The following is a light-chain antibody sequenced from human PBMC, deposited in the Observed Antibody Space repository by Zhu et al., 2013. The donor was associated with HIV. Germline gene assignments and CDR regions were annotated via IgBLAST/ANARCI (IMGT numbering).Light chain of an antibody. CDR3: QQYNSHSAT. CDR1: QDISDY. CDR2: DAS. V-gene: IGKV1-33*01. J-gene: IGKJ2*01. Sequence: DIQMTQSPSSLSASVGDRVTITCQASQDISDYLNWYQQKPGKAPKLLISDASNLEIGVPSRFSGSGSGTDFTLTISSLQPDDFAVYYCQQYNSHSATFGQGTKLEIK.